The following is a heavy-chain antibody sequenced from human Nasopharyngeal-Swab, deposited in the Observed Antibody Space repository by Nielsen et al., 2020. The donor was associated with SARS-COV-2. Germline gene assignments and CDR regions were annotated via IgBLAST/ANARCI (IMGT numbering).Heavy chain of an antibody. Sequence: WIRQPPGKGLEWIGEINHSGSTNYNPSLKSRVTISVDTSKNQFSLKLSSVTAADTAVYYCARGNGDYDYWGQGTLVTVSS. J-gene: IGHJ4*02. V-gene: IGHV4-34*01. CDR3: ARGNGDYDY. CDR2: INHSGST. D-gene: IGHD4-17*01.